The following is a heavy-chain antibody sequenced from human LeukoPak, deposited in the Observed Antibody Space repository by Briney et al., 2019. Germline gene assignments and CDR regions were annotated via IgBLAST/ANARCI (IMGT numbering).Heavy chain of an antibody. D-gene: IGHD2-15*01. CDR2: ISYDGSNK. CDR3: ARERLGYCSGGSCRGGAFDY. J-gene: IGHJ4*02. Sequence: GGSLRLSCAASGFTFSSYAMHWVRQAPGKGLEWVAVISYDGSNKYYADSVKGRFTISRDNSKNTLYLQMNSLRAEDTAVYYCARERLGYCSGGSCRGGAFDYWGQGTLVTVSS. V-gene: IGHV3-30*04. CDR1: GFTFSSYA.